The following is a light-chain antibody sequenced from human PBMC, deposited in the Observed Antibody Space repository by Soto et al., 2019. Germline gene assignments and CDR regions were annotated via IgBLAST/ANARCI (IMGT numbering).Light chain of an antibody. CDR3: QQYNNWPPLT. J-gene: IGKJ4*01. CDR1: QSVSSN. V-gene: IGKV3-15*01. CDR2: GAS. Sequence: EIVMPQSPAPLSVSPGERATLSCRASQSVSSNLAWYQQKPGQAPRLLIYGASTRATGIPARFSGSGSGTEFTLTISSLQSEDFAVYDCQQYNNWPPLTFGGGTKVEIK.